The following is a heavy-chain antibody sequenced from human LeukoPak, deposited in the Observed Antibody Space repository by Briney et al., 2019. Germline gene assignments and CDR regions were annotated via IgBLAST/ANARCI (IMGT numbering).Heavy chain of an antibody. Sequence: PGGSLRRSCAASGFTFSDYYMSWIRQAPGRGLEWVSYITNSGSSIYYADSVRGRFTISRDNTKNSLYLQMNTLRAEDTAVYYCARELGGSYWAFDIWGQGTMVTVSS. V-gene: IGHV3-11*04. CDR3: ARELGGSYWAFDI. CDR1: GFTFSDYY. CDR2: ITNSGSSI. D-gene: IGHD1-26*01. J-gene: IGHJ3*02.